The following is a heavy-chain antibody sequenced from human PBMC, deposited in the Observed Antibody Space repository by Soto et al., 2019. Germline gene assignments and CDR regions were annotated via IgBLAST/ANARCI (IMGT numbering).Heavy chain of an antibody. CDR2: ARNKGHGYTT. CDR3: ARLMGTSFDL. V-gene: IGHV3-72*01. Sequence: EVQLVESGGGLVRPGGSLRLSCVASGVTFSDHFMDWVRQAPGKGLEWVGRARNKGHGYTTAYAASVKGRLPISRDDSKNSLYLQMNSLKTEDTAVYFCARLMGTSFDLWGQGTLVTVSS. J-gene: IGHJ4*02. D-gene: IGHD6-6*01. CDR1: GVTFSDHF.